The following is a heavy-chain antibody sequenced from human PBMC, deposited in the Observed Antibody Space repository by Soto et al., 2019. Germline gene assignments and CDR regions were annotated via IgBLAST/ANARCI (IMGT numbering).Heavy chain of an antibody. V-gene: IGHV2-5*02. Sequence: GSGPTLVNPQESLTLTCTFSGFSLSTYGVGVGWIRQPPGKALEWLALIYWDDDTRFSPSLNSRLAITKDTSKSQVVLTMTHMDPVDTATYYCAHRPGFSMAFDYWGPGSLVTVSS. D-gene: IGHD3-10*01. J-gene: IGHJ4*02. CDR2: IYWDDDT. CDR3: AHRPGFSMAFDY. CDR1: GFSLSTYGVG.